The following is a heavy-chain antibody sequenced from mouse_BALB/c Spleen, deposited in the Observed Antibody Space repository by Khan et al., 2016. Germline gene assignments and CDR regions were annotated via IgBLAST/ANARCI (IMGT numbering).Heavy chain of an antibody. D-gene: IGHD2-4*01. CDR3: VNYDGGY. CDR1: GFTFSSFG. Sequence: EVELVESGGGLVQPGGSRKLSCAASGFTFSSFGMHWVRQAPEKGLEWVAYISSGSSTIYYADTVKGRFTISRDNPKNTLFLQMTSLRSEDTAMYYCVNYDGGYWGQGTTLTVSS. CDR2: ISSGSSTI. V-gene: IGHV5-17*02. J-gene: IGHJ2*01.